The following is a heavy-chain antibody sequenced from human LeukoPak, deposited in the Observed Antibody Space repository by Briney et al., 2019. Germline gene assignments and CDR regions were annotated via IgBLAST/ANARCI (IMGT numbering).Heavy chain of an antibody. J-gene: IGHJ3*02. CDR2: ISDSGDIT. V-gene: IGHV3-23*01. CDR1: GFTFSSYA. D-gene: IGHD1-26*01. CDR3: AKDRRGGSYYAATLDI. Sequence: PGGSLRLSXAASGFTFSSYAMSWVRQAPGKGLEWVSGISDSGDITYYADSVKGRFTISRDNSKNTLYVQMNSLRVEDTAVYYCAKDRRGGSYYAATLDIWGQGTMVTVSS.